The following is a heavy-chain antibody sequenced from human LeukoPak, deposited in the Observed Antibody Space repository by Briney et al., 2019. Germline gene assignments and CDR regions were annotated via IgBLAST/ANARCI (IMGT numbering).Heavy chain of an antibody. Sequence: ASVKVSCKASGYTFTGYYIHWVRQAPGQGLEWMGWINPNSGGTNYAQKFQGRVTMTRDTSISTAYMELGSLRSDDTAVYYCAKDKGRWSPLDAFDIWGQGTMVTVSS. J-gene: IGHJ3*02. CDR1: GYTFTGYY. CDR2: INPNSGGT. V-gene: IGHV1-2*02. CDR3: AKDKGRWSPLDAFDI. D-gene: IGHD1-1*01.